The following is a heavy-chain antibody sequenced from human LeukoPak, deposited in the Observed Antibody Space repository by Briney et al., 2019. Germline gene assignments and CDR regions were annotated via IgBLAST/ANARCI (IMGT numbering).Heavy chain of an antibody. CDR1: GFTFNTYA. D-gene: IGHD6-13*01. V-gene: IGHV3-30-3*01. CDR3: VKDRGAGYSSSWYGNLDY. CDR2: ISYDGSNK. J-gene: IGHJ4*02. Sequence: QSGGSLRLSCAASGFTFNTYAMHWVRQAPGKGLDWVAVISYDGSNKYYADSVEGRFTISRDNAKNSLYLQMNSLRTEDTALYYCVKDRGAGYSSSWYGNLDYWGQGTLVTVSS.